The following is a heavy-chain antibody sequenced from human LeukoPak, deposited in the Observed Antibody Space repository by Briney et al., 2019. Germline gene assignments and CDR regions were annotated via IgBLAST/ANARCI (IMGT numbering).Heavy chain of an antibody. Sequence: SVKVSCKASGGTFSSYAISWVRQAPGQGLEWMGGIIPIFGTANYTQKFQGRVTITTDESTSTAYMELSSLRSEDTAVYYCARSTRSYSGYDFPAYWGQGTLVTVSS. V-gene: IGHV1-69*05. D-gene: IGHD5-12*01. CDR3: ARSTRSYSGYDFPAY. CDR2: IIPIFGTA. J-gene: IGHJ4*02. CDR1: GGTFSSYA.